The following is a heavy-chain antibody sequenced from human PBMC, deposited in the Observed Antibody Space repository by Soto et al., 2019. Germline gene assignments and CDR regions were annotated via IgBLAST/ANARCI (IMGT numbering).Heavy chain of an antibody. V-gene: IGHV1-3*01. Sequence: ASVKVSCKASGYTFTSYAMHWVRQAPGQRLEWMGWINAGNGNTKYSQKFQGRVTITRDTSASTAYMELSSLRSEDTAVYYCAREDSSSWYYWFDPWGQGTLVTVSS. D-gene: IGHD6-13*01. CDR1: GYTFTSYA. CDR2: INAGNGNT. CDR3: AREDSSSWYYWFDP. J-gene: IGHJ5*02.